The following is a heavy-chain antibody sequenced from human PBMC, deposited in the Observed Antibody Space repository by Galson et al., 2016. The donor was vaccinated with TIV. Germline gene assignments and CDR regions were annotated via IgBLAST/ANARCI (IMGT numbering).Heavy chain of an antibody. J-gene: IGHJ6*02. CDR3: ARALDYFKSSAYSYRSDFYYYAMDA. CDR1: GFTFSIYG. CDR2: INGDGSSS. D-gene: IGHD2/OR15-2a*01. V-gene: IGHV3-74*01. Sequence: SLRLSCAASGFTFSIYGMHWVRQAPGKGPMWVARINGDGSSSDYADSVEGRFTISRDNAKTTLSLQMNSLRAEDTAVYFCARALDYFKSSAYSYRSDFYYYAMDAWGLGTTVTVSS.